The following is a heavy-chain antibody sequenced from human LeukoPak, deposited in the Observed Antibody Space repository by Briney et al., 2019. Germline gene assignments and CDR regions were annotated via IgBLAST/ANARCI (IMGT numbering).Heavy chain of an antibody. J-gene: IGHJ4*02. V-gene: IGHV5-51*01. CDR3: ARREWWEPYYFDY. CDR1: GYSFTSYW. D-gene: IGHD2-15*01. Sequence: GESLKISCKGSGYSFTSYWIGWVRQMPGKGVEWMGIIYPGDSDTRYSPSFQGQVTISADKSISTAYLQWSSLKASDTAMYYCARREWWEPYYFDYWGQGTLVTVSS. CDR2: IYPGDSDT.